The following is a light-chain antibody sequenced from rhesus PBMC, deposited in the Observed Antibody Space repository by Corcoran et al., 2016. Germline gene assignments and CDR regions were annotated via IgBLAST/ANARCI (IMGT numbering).Light chain of an antibody. J-gene: IGKJ1*01. CDR3: LQYNSDPRT. Sequence: DIQMTQSPSSLSASVGDRVTITCRASQGINTDLNWYQQKPGKAPKRLIYDASSLESGAPSRLRCSGSGTDFTLTINSLQPEDYASYYCLQYNSDPRTFGQGTKVEIK. CDR2: DAS. V-gene: IGKV1-43*02. CDR1: QGINTD.